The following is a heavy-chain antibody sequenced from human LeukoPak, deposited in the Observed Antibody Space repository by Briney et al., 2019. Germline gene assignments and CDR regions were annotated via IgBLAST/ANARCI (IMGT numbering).Heavy chain of an antibody. CDR3: ARPYDSSGYYFDY. J-gene: IGHJ4*02. Sequence: SVKVSCKASGGTFSSYAISWVRQAPGQGLEWMGRIIPILGIANYAQKFQGRVTITADKSTSTAYMELSSLRSEDTAVYYCARPYDSSGYYFDYWGQGTLVAVSS. CDR1: GGTFSSYA. CDR2: IIPILGIA. D-gene: IGHD3-22*01. V-gene: IGHV1-69*04.